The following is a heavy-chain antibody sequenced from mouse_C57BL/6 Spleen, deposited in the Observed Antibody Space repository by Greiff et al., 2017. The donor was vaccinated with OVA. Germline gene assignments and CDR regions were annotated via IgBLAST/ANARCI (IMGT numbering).Heavy chain of an antibody. CDR3: ARSGSSGYDFDY. CDR1: GYAFSSSW. CDR2: IFPGDGDT. D-gene: IGHD3-2*02. Sequence: QVQLQQSGPELVKPGASVKISCKASGYAFSSSWMNWVKQRPGKGLEWIGRIFPGDGDTNYNGKFKGKATLTADKSSSTAYMQLSSLTSEDSAVYFCARSGSSGYDFDYWGQGTTLTVSS. J-gene: IGHJ2*01. V-gene: IGHV1-82*01.